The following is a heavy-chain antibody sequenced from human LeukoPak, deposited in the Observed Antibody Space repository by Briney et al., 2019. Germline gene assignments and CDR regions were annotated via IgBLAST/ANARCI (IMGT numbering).Heavy chain of an antibody. V-gene: IGHV4-59*01. CDR1: GDSISGYY. J-gene: IGHJ5*02. CDR2: IFYSGGT. CDR3: ARMSSSWYWFDP. Sequence: SETQSLTCSVSGDSISGYYWSWIRQPPGKGLQWIGYIFYSGGTNYNLSLKSRVTISVDTSKNQFSLKLSSVTAADTAVYYCARMSSSWYWFDPWGQGTLVTVSS. D-gene: IGHD6-13*01.